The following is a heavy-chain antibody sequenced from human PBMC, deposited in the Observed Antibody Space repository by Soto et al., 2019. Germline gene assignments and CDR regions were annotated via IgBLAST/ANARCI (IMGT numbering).Heavy chain of an antibody. CDR1: GFSLRTSGVG. Sequence: QITFKESGPTLVKPTQTLTLTCTFSGFSLRTSGVGVAWNRHAPGKALDMLALIYWDDDKRYSPCLKSRLTITKDTSKKQVVLTVTNIDPADTATYYCAHNEGPVGGALDYWGQGTLVTVSS. J-gene: IGHJ4*02. D-gene: IGHD6-19*01. CDR2: IYWDDDK. V-gene: IGHV2-5*02. CDR3: AHNEGPVGGALDY.